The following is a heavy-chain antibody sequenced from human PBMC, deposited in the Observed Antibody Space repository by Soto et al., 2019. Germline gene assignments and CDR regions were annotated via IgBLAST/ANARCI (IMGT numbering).Heavy chain of an antibody. D-gene: IGHD4-17*01. CDR2: IYHSGST. J-gene: IGHJ6*02. CDR3: ARAHDGDYGYGMDV. Sequence: QLQLQESGSGLVKPSQTLSLTCAVSGGSISSGGYSWSWIRQPPGKGLEWIGYIYHSGSTYYNPSLKSTVTISVDRSKNQFSLKLSSVTAAHTAVYYCARAHDGDYGYGMDVWGQGTTVTVSS. V-gene: IGHV4-30-2*01. CDR1: GGSISSGGYS.